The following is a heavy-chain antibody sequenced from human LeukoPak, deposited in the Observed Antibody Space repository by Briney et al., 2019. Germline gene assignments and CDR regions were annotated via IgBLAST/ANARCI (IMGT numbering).Heavy chain of an antibody. Sequence: SETLSLTCAVYGGSLNTYYWSWIRQPPEKGLEWIGEINHYGGTNYTPSFKSRVTISVDTSKKQFSLKLSSVTAADTAVYYCARHVGYSSSSSPEGYYYGMGVWGQGTTVTVSS. CDR3: ARHVGYSSSSSPEGYYYGMGV. CDR1: GGSLNTYY. CDR2: INHYGGT. J-gene: IGHJ6*02. D-gene: IGHD6-6*01. V-gene: IGHV4-34*01.